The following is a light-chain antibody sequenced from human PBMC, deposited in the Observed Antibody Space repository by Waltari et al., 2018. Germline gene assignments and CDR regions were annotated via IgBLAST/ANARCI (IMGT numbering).Light chain of an antibody. J-gene: IGLJ3*02. CDR3: YCTTANNVGV. CDR1: VLAKKY. CDR2: KDS. Sequence: SYELTQPSSVSVSPGQTAKITCSGDVLAKKYVRWFQQKPGQAPVLVISKDSERPSEIPERFSGSTSETTVTLTITGVQVEDEADYYCYCTTANNVGVFGGGTKLTVL. V-gene: IGLV3-27*01.